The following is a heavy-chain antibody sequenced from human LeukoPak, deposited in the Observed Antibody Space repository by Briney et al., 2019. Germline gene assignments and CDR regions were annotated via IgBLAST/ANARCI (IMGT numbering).Heavy chain of an antibody. D-gene: IGHD6-19*01. CDR1: GDSISSSSYY. Sequence: PSETLSLTCTVSGDSISSSSYYWGWIRQPPGKGLEWIGSIYYSGSTYYNPSLRSRVSISVDTSKNQFSLKLSSVTAADTAVYYCARGSIYSSGWDYYFDYWGQGTLVTVSS. V-gene: IGHV4-39*07. CDR3: ARGSIYSSGWDYYFDY. CDR2: IYYSGST. J-gene: IGHJ4*02.